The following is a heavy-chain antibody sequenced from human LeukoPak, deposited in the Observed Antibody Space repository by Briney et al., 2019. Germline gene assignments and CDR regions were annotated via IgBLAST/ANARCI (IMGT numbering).Heavy chain of an antibody. CDR3: ARDRKPYCSSTSCYPANNWFDP. V-gene: IGHV3-30*02. CDR1: GFTFSSYG. Sequence: PGGSLRLSCAASGFTFSSYGMHWVRQAPGKGLEWVALIRYDGSNKYYADSVKGRFTISRDNSKNTLYLQMNSLRAEDTAVYYCARDRKPYCSSTSCYPANNWFDPWGQGALVTVSS. CDR2: IRYDGSNK. D-gene: IGHD2-2*01. J-gene: IGHJ5*02.